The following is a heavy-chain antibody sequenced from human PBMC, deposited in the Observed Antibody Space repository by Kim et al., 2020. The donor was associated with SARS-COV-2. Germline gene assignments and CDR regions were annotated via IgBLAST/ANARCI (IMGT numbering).Heavy chain of an antibody. Sequence: GGSLRLSCAASGFTFSSYSMNWVRQAPGKGLEWVSSISSSSSYIYYADSVKGRFTISRDNAKNSLYLQMNSLRAEDTAVYYCARDGSYSGYDWFYYDSSGYHAPFDYWGQGTLVTVSS. D-gene: IGHD3-22*01. CDR1: GFTFSSYS. J-gene: IGHJ4*02. V-gene: IGHV3-21*01. CDR3: ARDGSYSGYDWFYYDSSGYHAPFDY. CDR2: ISSSSSYI.